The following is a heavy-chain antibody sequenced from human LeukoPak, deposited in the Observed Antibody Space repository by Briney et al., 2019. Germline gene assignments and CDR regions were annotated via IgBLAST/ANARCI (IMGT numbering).Heavy chain of an antibody. CDR1: GFTFSSYG. J-gene: IGHJ4*02. CDR3: AQGNARRGSSGYDILDY. D-gene: IGHD5-12*01. CDR2: ISYDGSNK. Sequence: PGGSLRLSCAASGFTFSSYGMHWVRQAPGKGLEWVAVISYDGSNKYYADSVKGRFTISRDNSKNTLYLQMNSLRDEDTAVYYCAQGNARRGSSGYDILDYWGQGTLVTVSS. V-gene: IGHV3-30*18.